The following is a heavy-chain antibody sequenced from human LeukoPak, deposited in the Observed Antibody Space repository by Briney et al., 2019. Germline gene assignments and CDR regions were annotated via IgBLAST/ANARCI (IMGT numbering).Heavy chain of an antibody. V-gene: IGHV4-59*01. CDR1: GGSISSYY. D-gene: IGHD6-13*01. J-gene: IGHJ3*02. Sequence: SETLSLTCTVSGGSISSYYWSWIRQPPGKGLEWIVYIYYSGSTNYNPSLKSRVTMSVDTSKNQFSLKLSSVTAADTAVYYCARYQTPIAAAGSRYAFDIWGQGTMVTVSS. CDR2: IYYSGST. CDR3: ARYQTPIAAAGSRYAFDI.